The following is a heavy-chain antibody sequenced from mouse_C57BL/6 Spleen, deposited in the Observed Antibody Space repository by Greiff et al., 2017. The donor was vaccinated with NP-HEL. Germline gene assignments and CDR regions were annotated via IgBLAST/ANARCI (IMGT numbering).Heavy chain of an antibody. Sequence: EVHLVESGPGLVKPSQSLSLTCSVTGYSITSGYYWNWIRQFPGNKLEWMGYISYDGSNNYNPSLKNRISITRDTSKNQFFLKLNSVTTEDTATYYCARGVITTVVAGDYFDYWGQGTTLTVSS. CDR1: GYSITSGYY. CDR3: ARGVITTVVAGDYFDY. V-gene: IGHV3-6*01. CDR2: ISYDGSN. D-gene: IGHD1-1*01. J-gene: IGHJ2*01.